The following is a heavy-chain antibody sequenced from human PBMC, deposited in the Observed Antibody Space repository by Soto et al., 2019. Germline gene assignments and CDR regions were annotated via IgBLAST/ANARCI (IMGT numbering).Heavy chain of an antibody. J-gene: IGHJ4*02. D-gene: IGHD3-16*01. CDR1: GYSFTSLD. CDR3: ARSVIAGGDY. V-gene: IGHV1-8*01. CDR2: MQPSSGRT. Sequence: ASVKVSCNACGYSFTSLDINWVRQTTGQGREWMGWMQPSSGRTGYAQKFQGRVTMTRDTSINTAYMELSSLTSDDTAFYYCARSVIAGGDYWGQGTLVTGSS.